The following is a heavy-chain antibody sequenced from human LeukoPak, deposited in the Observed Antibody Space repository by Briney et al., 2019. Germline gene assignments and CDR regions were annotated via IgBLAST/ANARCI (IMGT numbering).Heavy chain of an antibody. V-gene: IGHV4-34*01. Sequence: SETLSLTCAVYGGSFSGYYWSWIRHPPGKGLEWIGEINHSGSTNYNPSLKSRVTISVDTSKNQFSLKLSSVTAADTAVYYCARGYDFWSGYYRFLWFDPWGQGTLVTVSS. J-gene: IGHJ5*02. D-gene: IGHD3-3*01. CDR3: ARGYDFWSGYYRFLWFDP. CDR2: INHSGST. CDR1: GGSFSGYY.